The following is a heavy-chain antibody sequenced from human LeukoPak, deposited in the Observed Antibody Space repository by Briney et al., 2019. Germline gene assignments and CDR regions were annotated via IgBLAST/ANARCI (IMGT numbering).Heavy chain of an antibody. V-gene: IGHV1-8*01. CDR3: ARGRGIQLWLGTSNFDY. CDR2: MNPNSANT. J-gene: IGHJ4*02. Sequence: ASVKVSCKASGYTFTSYDINWVRQATGQGLEWMGWMNPNSANTGYAQKFQGRVTMTRNTSISTAYMELSRLRSEDTAVYYCARGRGIQLWLGTSNFDYWGQGTLVTVSS. CDR1: GYTFTSYD. D-gene: IGHD5-18*01.